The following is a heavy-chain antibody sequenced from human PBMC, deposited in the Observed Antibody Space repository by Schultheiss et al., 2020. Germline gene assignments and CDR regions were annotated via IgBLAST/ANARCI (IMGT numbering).Heavy chain of an antibody. V-gene: IGHV4-34*01. J-gene: IGHJ4*02. CDR2: INHSGST. CDR1: GGSFSGYY. Sequence: SETLSLTCAVYGGSFSGYYWSWIRQPPGKGLEWIGEINHSGSTNYNPSLKSRVTISVDTSKNQFSLKLSSVTAADTAVYYCARDFFPKLGYCSGGSCSDAFDYWGQGTLVTVAS. CDR3: ARDFFPKLGYCSGGSCSDAFDY. D-gene: IGHD2-15*01.